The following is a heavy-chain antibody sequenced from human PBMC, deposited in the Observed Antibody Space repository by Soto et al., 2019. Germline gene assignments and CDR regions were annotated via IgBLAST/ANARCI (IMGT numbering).Heavy chain of an antibody. Sequence: SETLSLTCAVSGYSISSGYYWGWIRQPPGKGLEWIGSIYHSGSTYYNPSLKSRVTISVDTSKNQFSLRLTSVTAADTPVYYCARVDSSSGFDYWGQGTPVTVSS. J-gene: IGHJ4*02. V-gene: IGHV4-38-2*01. D-gene: IGHD6-6*01. CDR3: ARVDSSSGFDY. CDR2: IYHSGST. CDR1: GYSISSGYY.